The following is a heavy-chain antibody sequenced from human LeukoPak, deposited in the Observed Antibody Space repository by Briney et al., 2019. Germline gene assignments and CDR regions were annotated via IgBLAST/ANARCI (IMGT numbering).Heavy chain of an antibody. J-gene: IGHJ5*02. CDR1: GGSISSYY. Sequence: SETLSLTCTVSGGSISSYYWSWIRQPPGKGLEWIGYIYYSGSTNYNPSLKSRVTISVEASKNQFSLKLSSVTAADTAVYYCARGPSSRLRFLEWSTSGGSFDPWGQGTLVTVSS. V-gene: IGHV4-59*01. CDR2: IYYSGST. D-gene: IGHD3-3*01. CDR3: ARGPSSRLRFLEWSTSGGSFDP.